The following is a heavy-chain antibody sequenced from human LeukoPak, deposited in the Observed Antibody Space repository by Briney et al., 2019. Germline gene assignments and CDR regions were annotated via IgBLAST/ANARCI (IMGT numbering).Heavy chain of an antibody. CDR1: GGSSGVSY. D-gene: IGHD4-11*01. Sequence: SETLSPTCPVYGGSSGVSYWSWTRHPPGKGREWIGEINHSGSTNYNPSLKSRVTISVDTSKNQFSLKLSSVTAADTAVYYCARAWYSRKTFDPWGQGTLVTVSS. V-gene: IGHV4-34*01. J-gene: IGHJ5*02. CDR3: ARAWYSRKTFDP. CDR2: INHSGST.